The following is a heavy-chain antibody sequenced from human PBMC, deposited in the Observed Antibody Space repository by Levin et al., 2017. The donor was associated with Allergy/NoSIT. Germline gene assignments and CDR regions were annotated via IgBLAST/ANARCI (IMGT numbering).Heavy chain of an antibody. CDR1: GFTVSSNY. V-gene: IGHV3-53*01. CDR2: IYSGGST. CDR3: AREWADYGDSGYFQH. D-gene: IGHD4-17*01. Sequence: PGGSLRLSCAASGFTVSSNYMSWVRQAPGKGLEWVSVIYSGGSTYYADSVKGRFTISRDNSKNTLYLQMNSLRAEDTAVYYCAREWADYGDSGYFQHWGQGTLVTVSS. J-gene: IGHJ1*01.